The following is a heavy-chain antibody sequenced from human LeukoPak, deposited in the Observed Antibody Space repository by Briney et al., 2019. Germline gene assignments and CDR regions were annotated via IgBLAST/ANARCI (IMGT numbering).Heavy chain of an antibody. CDR2: IYHSGST. CDR1: GYSISSGYY. J-gene: IGHJ4*02. CDR3: ARGASGSVDY. D-gene: IGHD1-26*01. Sequence: SETLSLTCTVCGYSISSGYYWGWIRQPPGKGLEWIGSIYHSGSTYYNPSLKSRVTISVDTSKNQFSLKLSSVTAADTAVYYCARGASGSVDYWGQGTLVTVSS. V-gene: IGHV4-38-2*02.